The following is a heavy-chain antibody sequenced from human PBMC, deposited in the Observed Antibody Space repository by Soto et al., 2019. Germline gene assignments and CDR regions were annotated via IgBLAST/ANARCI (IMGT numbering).Heavy chain of an antibody. CDR1: GYTFTRYY. D-gene: IGHD3-16*02. J-gene: IGHJ5*02. CDR2: INPSGGST. Sequence: AAVKVSCKACGYTFTRYYMHWVRQAPGQGLEWMGIINPSGGSTSYAQKFQGRVTMTRGTSTSTVYMELSSLRSEDTAVYYCARDCGGYMPWGQGTLVTVSS. V-gene: IGHV1-46*01. CDR3: ARDCGGYMP.